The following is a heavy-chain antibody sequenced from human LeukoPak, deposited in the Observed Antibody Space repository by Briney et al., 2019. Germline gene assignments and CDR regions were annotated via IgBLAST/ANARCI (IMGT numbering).Heavy chain of an antibody. CDR3: ARGDALRFLEWLLRPYYYGMDV. Sequence: ASVKVSCKASGYTFTNYYMHWVRQAPGQGLEWMGWINPNSGGTNSAQKFQGRVTMTRDTSISTAYMELSRLRSDDTAVYYCARGDALRFLEWLLRPYYYGMDVWGQGTTVTVSS. D-gene: IGHD3-3*01. CDR1: GYTFTNYY. J-gene: IGHJ6*02. V-gene: IGHV1-2*02. CDR2: INPNSGGT.